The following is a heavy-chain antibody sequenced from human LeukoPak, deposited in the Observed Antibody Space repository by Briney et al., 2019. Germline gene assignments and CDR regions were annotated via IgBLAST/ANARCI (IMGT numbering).Heavy chain of an antibody. CDR3: ARDPTTVTKGFDI. CDR1: GGSISSNY. Sequence: PSETLSLTCTVSGGSISSNYWSWIRQPPGKGLEWIGYISYSGSTNYNPSLKSRVTISVDTSKNQFSLKLSSVTAADTAVYFCARDPTTVTKGFDIWGQGTLVTVSS. CDR2: ISYSGST. D-gene: IGHD4-17*01. V-gene: IGHV4-59*01. J-gene: IGHJ3*02.